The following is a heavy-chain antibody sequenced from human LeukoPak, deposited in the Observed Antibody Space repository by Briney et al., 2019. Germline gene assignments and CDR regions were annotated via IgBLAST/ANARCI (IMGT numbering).Heavy chain of an antibody. CDR1: GYTFTGYY. D-gene: IGHD1-26*01. J-gene: IGHJ4*02. V-gene: IGHV1-24*01. Sequence: ASVKVSCKASGYTFTGYYTHWVRQAPGKGLEWMGGFDPEDGETIYAQKFQGRVTMTEDTSTDTAYMELSSLRSEDTAVYYCATEPIVGASDFDYWGQGTLVTVSS. CDR2: FDPEDGET. CDR3: ATEPIVGASDFDY.